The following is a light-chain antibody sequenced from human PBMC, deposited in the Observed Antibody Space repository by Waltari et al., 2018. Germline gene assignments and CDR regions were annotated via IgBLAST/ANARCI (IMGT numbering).Light chain of an antibody. CDR3: SSYTGSSIRYV. CDR1: SSDVGGYNY. J-gene: IGLJ1*01. CDR2: GVS. Sequence: QSDLTQPASVSGSPGQSITISCTGTSSDVGGYNYVSWYQQHPGKAPKLMIYGVSNRASGVSNRVSGSKSGNTASLTISGLQAEDEADDYCSSYTGSSIRYVFGTGTKVTVL. V-gene: IGLV2-14*01.